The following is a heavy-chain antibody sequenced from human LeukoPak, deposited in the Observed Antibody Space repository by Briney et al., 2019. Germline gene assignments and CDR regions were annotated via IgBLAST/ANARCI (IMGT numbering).Heavy chain of an antibody. CDR1: GGSISSYY. V-gene: IGHV4-59*01. CDR2: IYYSGST. CDR3: AKDQGELGPIDY. D-gene: IGHD3-16*01. Sequence: PSETLSLTCTVSGGSISSYYWSWIRQPPGKGLEWIGYIYYSGSTNYNPSLKSRVTISVDTSKNQFSLKLSSVTAADTAVYYCAKDQGELGPIDYWGQGTLVTVSS. J-gene: IGHJ4*02.